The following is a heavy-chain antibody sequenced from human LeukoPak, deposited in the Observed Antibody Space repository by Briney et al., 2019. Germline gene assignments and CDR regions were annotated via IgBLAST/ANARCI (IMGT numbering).Heavy chain of an antibody. J-gene: IGHJ4*02. CDR2: ISGSGGST. D-gene: IGHD2-15*01. CDR3: AKGLVVAATGFDY. Sequence: GGSLRLSCAASGFTFSSYGMHWVRQAPGKGLEWVSGISGSGGSTYYADSVKGRFTISRDNSKNTLYLQMNSLRAEDTAVYYCAKGLVVAATGFDYWGQGTLVTVSS. CDR1: GFTFSSYG. V-gene: IGHV3-23*01.